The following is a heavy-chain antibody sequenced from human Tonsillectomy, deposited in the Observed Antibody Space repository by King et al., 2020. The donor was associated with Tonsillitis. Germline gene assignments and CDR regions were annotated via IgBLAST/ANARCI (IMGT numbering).Heavy chain of an antibody. V-gene: IGHV3-74*01. J-gene: IGHJ1*01. CDR1: GFIFNNNW. CDR3: ARGGTVAGTGPQFGG. CDR2: IKTDGTVT. Sequence: VQLVESGGDLIQPGGSLRLSCAASGFIFNNNWMHWVRQAPGRGLEWVSRIKTDGTVTTYADSVKGRFTISRDNAKNTLDLQMNSLRAEDTAVNYCARGGTVAGTGPQFGGWGQGTLVTVSS. D-gene: IGHD3-16*01.